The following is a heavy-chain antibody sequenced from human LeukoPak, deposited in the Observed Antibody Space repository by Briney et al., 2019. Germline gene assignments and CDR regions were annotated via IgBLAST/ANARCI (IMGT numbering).Heavy chain of an antibody. CDR3: ARTFGESPLNYYYGMDV. CDR1: GYSFTSYW. D-gene: IGHD3-10*01. CDR2: IYPGDSDT. J-gene: IGHJ6*02. Sequence: GESLKISCQGSGYSFTSYWIGWVRQMPGKGLEWMGIIYPGDSDTRYSPSFQGQVTISADKSISTAYLQWSSLKASDTAMYYCARTFGESPLNYYYGMDVWGQGTTVTVSS. V-gene: IGHV5-51*01.